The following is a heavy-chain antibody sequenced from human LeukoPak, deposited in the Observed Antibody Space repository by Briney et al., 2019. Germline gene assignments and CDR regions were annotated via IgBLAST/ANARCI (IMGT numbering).Heavy chain of an antibody. D-gene: IGHD3-10*01. CDR2: IRSKAGGGTT. Sequence: GGSLRLSCAVSGFTISDVWMTWVRQAPGKGLEWIGRIRSKAGGGTTEYAAPVKDRFAISRDDSTNTLYLQMNSLQTEDTAVYYCARGPRGDVWGQGTQVTVSS. CDR1: GFTISDVW. J-gene: IGHJ4*02. V-gene: IGHV3-15*01. CDR3: ARGPRGDV.